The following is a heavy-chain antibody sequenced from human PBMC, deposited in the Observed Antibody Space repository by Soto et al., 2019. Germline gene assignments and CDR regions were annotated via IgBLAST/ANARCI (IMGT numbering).Heavy chain of an antibody. Sequence: QVQLVQSGAEVKKPGTSVKVSCEVSGGTFSNYAITWVRQAPGQGLEWLGGAIPVYGSTNYAQKFQGRVTITAGESATTTFMELSSLRSDDTAVYYCARRGVANSRDAFDIWGXXTLVTVS. D-gene: IGHD1-26*01. CDR3: ARRGVANSRDAFDI. J-gene: IGHJ3*02. CDR2: AIPVYGST. CDR1: GGTFSNYA. V-gene: IGHV1-69*01.